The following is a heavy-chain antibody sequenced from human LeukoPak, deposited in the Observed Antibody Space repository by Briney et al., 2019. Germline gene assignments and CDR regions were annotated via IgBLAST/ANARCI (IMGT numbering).Heavy chain of an antibody. V-gene: IGHV4-59*08. D-gene: IGHD1-26*01. CDR3: ARHENSGRWRGYFQH. CDR2: IYYSGST. CDR1: GGSISSYY. J-gene: IGHJ1*01. Sequence: SETLSLTCTVSGGSISSYYWSWIRQPPGKGLEWIGYIYYSGSTNYNPSLKSRVTISVDTSKNQFSLKLSSVTAADTAVYYCARHENSGRWRGYFQHWGQGTLVTVSS.